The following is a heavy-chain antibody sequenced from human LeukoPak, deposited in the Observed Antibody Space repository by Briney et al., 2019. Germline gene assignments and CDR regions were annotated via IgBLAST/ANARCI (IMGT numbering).Heavy chain of an antibody. CDR1: GGSISSGGYY. CDR2: IYYSGST. CDR3: ARGLLFSWFDP. V-gene: IGHV4-31*03. D-gene: IGHD2-21*02. J-gene: IGHJ5*02. Sequence: SGTLSLTCTVSGGSISSGGYYWSWNRQHPGKGLEWIGYIYYSGSTYYNPSLKSRVTISVDTSKNQFSLKLSSVTAADTAVYYCARGLLFSWFDPWGQGTLVTVSS.